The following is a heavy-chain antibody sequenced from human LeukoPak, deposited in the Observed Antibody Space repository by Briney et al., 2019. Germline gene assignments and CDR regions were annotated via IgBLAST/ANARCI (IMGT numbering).Heavy chain of an antibody. CDR1: GGSIYSSSSY. J-gene: IGHJ4*02. CDR3: AREGEVPGTVYY. Sequence: SETLSLTCTVSGGSIYSSSSYWVWIRQPPGKGLEWIGSIYYNGNTYYNPSLKSRVTVSIDTSKNQFSLRLNSLTPADTAVYYCAREGEVPGTVYYWGQGTLVTVSS. D-gene: IGHD6-19*01. V-gene: IGHV4-39*07. CDR2: IYYNGNT.